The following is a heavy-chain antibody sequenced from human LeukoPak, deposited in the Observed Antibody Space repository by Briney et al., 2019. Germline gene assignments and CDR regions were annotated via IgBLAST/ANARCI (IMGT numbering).Heavy chain of an antibody. Sequence: GGSLRLSGAASEFTFNNNGMHWVRQAPGKGLEGVAFIRYDGIYKYYADSVKGRFTIFRDKSKTTLFLQMDSLRAEDTAVYYCAKDPEKGLAVARLEHWGQGTLVTVSS. CDR1: EFTFNNNG. CDR3: AKDPEKGLAVARLEH. D-gene: IGHD6-19*01. J-gene: IGHJ5*02. V-gene: IGHV3-30*02. CDR2: IRYDGIYK.